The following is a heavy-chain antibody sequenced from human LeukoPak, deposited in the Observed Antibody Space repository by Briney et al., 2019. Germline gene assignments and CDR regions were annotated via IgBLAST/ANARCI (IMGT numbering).Heavy chain of an antibody. CDR3: ARLMSDDYGDYVAAFDI. D-gene: IGHD4-17*01. CDR2: IWYDGSKK. Sequence: PGRSLRLSCTASGFTFSNYGLLWVRQAAGKGLEWMAVIWYDGSKKYYADSVKGRFTISRDDSKNTLFLQMNSLRAEDTAVYYCARLMSDDYGDYVAAFDIWGQGTMVTVSS. V-gene: IGHV3-33*01. CDR1: GFTFSNYG. J-gene: IGHJ3*02.